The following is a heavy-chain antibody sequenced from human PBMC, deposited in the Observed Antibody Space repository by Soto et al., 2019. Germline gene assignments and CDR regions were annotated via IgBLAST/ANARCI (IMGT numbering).Heavy chain of an antibody. Sequence: PGQSLKISCQGSGYRFTSSWIGWVLEMPWKGLEWLGSVYPSDSDVRYSPSFEGRVTISADNSINTAYLHLLNLTASDTAIYGCTTGGTSYFESWGQGTRVAASS. D-gene: IGHD1-1*01. CDR1: GYRFTSSW. CDR2: VYPSDSDV. V-gene: IGHV5-51*01. CDR3: TTGGTSYFES. J-gene: IGHJ4*02.